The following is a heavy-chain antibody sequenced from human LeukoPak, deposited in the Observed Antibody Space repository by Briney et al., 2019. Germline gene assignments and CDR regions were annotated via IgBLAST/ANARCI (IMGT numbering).Heavy chain of an antibody. V-gene: IGHV1-46*01. CDR1: GYTFTSYY. CDR3: ARYYYDSSGYYSFDY. D-gene: IGHD3-22*01. J-gene: IGHJ4*02. Sequence: ASVKVSCKASGYTFTSYYMHWVRQAPGQGLEWMGIINPSGGSTSYAQKFQGRVTMTRDMSTSTVYMELSSLRSEGTAVYYCARYYYDSSGYYSFDYWGQGTLVTVSS. CDR2: INPSGGST.